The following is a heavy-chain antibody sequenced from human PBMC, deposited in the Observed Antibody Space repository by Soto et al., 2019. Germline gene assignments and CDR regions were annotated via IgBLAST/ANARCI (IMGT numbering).Heavy chain of an antibody. CDR3: AKLAPYYYDLSLGVPFDY. CDR1: GFIFSSYA. V-gene: IGHV3-23*01. Sequence: GGSLRLSCAASGFIFSSYAMSWVRQAPGKGLEWVSAISGSGGSKYYADSVKGRFTILRDTSKNTLYLQMNSLRAEDTAVYYCAKLAPYYYDLSLGVPFDYWGQGALVTVSS. D-gene: IGHD3-22*01. CDR2: ISGSGGSK. J-gene: IGHJ4*02.